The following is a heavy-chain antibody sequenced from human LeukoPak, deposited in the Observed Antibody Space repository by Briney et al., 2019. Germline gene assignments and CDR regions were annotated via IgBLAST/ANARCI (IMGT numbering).Heavy chain of an antibody. V-gene: IGHV3-30*02. Sequence: GGSLRLSCAASGFTFSNYGMQWVRQAPGKGLEWVAFIRYDGSNNYYADSVKGRFTISRDNSKNTLYLQMNSLRAEDTAVYYCARGYSSSWYGDFDYWGQGTLVTVSS. CDR1: GFTFSNYG. J-gene: IGHJ4*02. CDR2: IRYDGSNN. D-gene: IGHD6-13*01. CDR3: ARGYSSSWYGDFDY.